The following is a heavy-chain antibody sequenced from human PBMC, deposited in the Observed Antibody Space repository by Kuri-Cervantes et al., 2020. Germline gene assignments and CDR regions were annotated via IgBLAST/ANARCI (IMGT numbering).Heavy chain of an antibody. V-gene: IGHV3-30-3*01. CDR3: ARADYNFWSGSDHHFDY. Sequence: GESLKISCAASGITFSRYAMHWVRQAPGKRLEWVAVISYDGSNKYYADSVKGRFTISRDNSKNQLYLQMNSLRAEDTAVYYCARADYNFWSGSDHHFDYWGQGTLVTVSS. D-gene: IGHD3-3*01. CDR1: GITFSRYA. J-gene: IGHJ4*02. CDR2: ISYDGSNK.